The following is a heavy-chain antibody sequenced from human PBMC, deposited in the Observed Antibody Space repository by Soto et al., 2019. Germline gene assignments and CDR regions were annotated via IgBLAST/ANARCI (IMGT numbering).Heavy chain of an antibody. J-gene: IGHJ6*02. D-gene: IGHD6-13*01. CDR1: GFTFSNAW. CDR2: IKSKTDGGTT. Sequence: GGSLRLSCAASGFTFSNAWMNWVRQAPGKGLEWVGRIKSKTDGGTTDYAAPVKGRFTISRDDSKNTLYLQMNSLKTEDTAVYYCTTVGQAAGTEDYYYGMDVWGQGTTVTVSS. CDR3: TTVGQAAGTEDYYYGMDV. V-gene: IGHV3-15*07.